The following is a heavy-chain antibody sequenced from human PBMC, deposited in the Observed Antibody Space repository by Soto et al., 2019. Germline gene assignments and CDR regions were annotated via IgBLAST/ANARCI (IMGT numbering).Heavy chain of an antibody. CDR3: AKSPHYYGSGSYYNDWFDP. CDR1: GFTFSSYA. V-gene: IGHV3-23*01. CDR2: ISGSGGST. D-gene: IGHD3-10*01. Sequence: GGSLRLSCAASGFTFSSYAMSWVRQAPGKGLEWVSAISGSGGSTYYADSVKGRFTISRDNSKNTLYLQMNSLRAEDTAVYYCAKSPHYYGSGSYYNDWFDPWGQGTLVTVPS. J-gene: IGHJ5*02.